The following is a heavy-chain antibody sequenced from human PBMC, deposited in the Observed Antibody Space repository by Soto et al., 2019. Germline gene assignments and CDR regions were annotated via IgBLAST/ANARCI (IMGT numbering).Heavy chain of an antibody. CDR3: ARDASYYSLWSGYYPSRNGMDX. CDR1: GFTFSSFG. V-gene: IGHV3-33*01. CDR2: IWYDGSKK. Sequence: QVQVVESGGGVVQPGRSLRLSCAASGFTFSSFGMHWVRQAPGKGLEWVSLIWYDGSKKSYGDSVKGRFTISRDNSRNTVYLQMTSLRADDTAVYYCARDASYYSLWSGYYPSRNGMDXWXXGXTXTVSS. J-gene: IGHJ6*04. D-gene: IGHD3-3*01.